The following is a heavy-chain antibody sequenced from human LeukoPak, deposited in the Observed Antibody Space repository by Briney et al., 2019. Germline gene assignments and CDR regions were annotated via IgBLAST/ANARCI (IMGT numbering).Heavy chain of an antibody. V-gene: IGHV3-48*03. CDR2: INNSGGTI. CDR1: GFTFSSYE. Sequence: GSLRLSCAASGFTFSSYEMNWVRQAPGKGLEWLSYINNSGGTIYYADSVKGRFTISRDTAKNSLYLQMNSLRAEDTAVYYCARQLVSWGQGTLVTVSS. D-gene: IGHD1-1*01. J-gene: IGHJ5*02. CDR3: ARQLVS.